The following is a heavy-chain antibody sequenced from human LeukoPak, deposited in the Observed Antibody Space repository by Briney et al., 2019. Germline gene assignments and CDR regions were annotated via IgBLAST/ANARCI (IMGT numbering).Heavy chain of an antibody. Sequence: SETLSLTCTVSGGSISSYYWSWIRQPPGKGLEWIGYIYYSGSTNYNPSLKSRVTISVDTSKNQFSLKLSSVTAADTAVYYCASGYYDILTGYYNPFDYWGQGTLVTVSS. V-gene: IGHV4-59*01. J-gene: IGHJ4*02. CDR2: IYYSGST. CDR1: GGSISSYY. CDR3: ASGYYDILTGYYNPFDY. D-gene: IGHD3-9*01.